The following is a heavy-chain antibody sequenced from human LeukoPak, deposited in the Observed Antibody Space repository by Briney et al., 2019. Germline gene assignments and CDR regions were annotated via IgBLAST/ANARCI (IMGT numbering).Heavy chain of an antibody. D-gene: IGHD2-21*02. CDR3: AXXRGSRSAYCGGDCYPYYFDY. CDR1: GYSFTSYW. Sequence: GESLKISCKGSGYSFTSYWIGWVRQMPGKGLEWMGIIYPGDSDTRYSPSFQGQVTISADKSISTAYLQWSSLKASDTAMSYCAXXRGSRSAYCGGDCYPYYFDYWGQGTLVTVSS. J-gene: IGHJ4*02. V-gene: IGHV5-51*01. CDR2: IYPGDSDT.